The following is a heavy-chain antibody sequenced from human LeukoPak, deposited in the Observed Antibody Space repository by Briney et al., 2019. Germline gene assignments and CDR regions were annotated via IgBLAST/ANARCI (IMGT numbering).Heavy chain of an antibody. CDR2: IYRSGST. CDR3: ANNWNRWELLRSDY. V-gene: IGHV4-38-2*02. J-gene: IGHJ4*02. D-gene: IGHD1-26*01. Sequence: SETLSLTCTVSGYSISSGYYWGWIRQPPGKGLELIGSIYRSGSTYYNPSLKSRITISVDTSKNQFSLNLSSVTAADTAVYYCANNWNRWELLRSDYWGQGTLVTVSS. CDR1: GYSISSGYY.